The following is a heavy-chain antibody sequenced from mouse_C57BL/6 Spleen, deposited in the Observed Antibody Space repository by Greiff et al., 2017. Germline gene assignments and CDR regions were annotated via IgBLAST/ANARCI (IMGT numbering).Heavy chain of an antibody. V-gene: IGHV1-39*01. CDR1: GYSFTDYN. J-gene: IGHJ3*01. D-gene: IGHD2-2*01. CDR2: INPNYGTT. Sequence: EVKLMESGPELVKPGASVKISCKASGYSFTDYNMNWVKQSNGKSLEWIGVINPNYGTTSYNQKFKGKATLTVDQSSSTAYMPLNNLTSEDSAVNYCARYGYFGGFAYWGQGTLVTVSA. CDR3: ARYGYFGGFAY.